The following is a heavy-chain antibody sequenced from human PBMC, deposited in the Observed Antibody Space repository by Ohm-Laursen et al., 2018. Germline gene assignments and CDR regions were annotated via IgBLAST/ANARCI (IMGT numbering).Heavy chain of an antibody. CDR2: ISISSSYI. Sequence: SLRLSCASSVFTFSSYSMNWVRQAPRKGLEWVSSISISSSYIYYADSVKGRFTISRDKAKNSLYLQMNSLRAEDTAVYYCASPRYYYDSSGYYQNDYWGQGTLVTVSS. CDR3: ASPRYYYDSSGYYQNDY. D-gene: IGHD3-22*01. V-gene: IGHV3-21*01. J-gene: IGHJ4*02. CDR1: VFTFSSYS.